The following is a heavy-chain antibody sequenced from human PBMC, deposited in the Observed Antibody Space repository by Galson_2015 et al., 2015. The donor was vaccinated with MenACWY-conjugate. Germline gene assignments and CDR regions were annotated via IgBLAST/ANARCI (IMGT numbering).Heavy chain of an antibody. CDR3: ARIRRDFWSGDALYYYYYMDV. CDR1: GFSLDTSGMC. D-gene: IGHD3-3*01. V-gene: IGHV2-70*11. CDR2: IDWGDHK. Sequence: PALVKPTQTLTLTCTFSGFSLDTSGMCVGWIRQPPGKALEWLARIDWGDHKYYTTSLKTRFTIPTDTSKNQVVLTMTNMDPVDTATYYCARIRRDFWSGDALYYYYYMDVWGKGTTVTVSS. J-gene: IGHJ6*03.